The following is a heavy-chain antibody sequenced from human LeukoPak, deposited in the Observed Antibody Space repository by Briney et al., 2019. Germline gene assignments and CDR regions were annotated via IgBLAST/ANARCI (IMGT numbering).Heavy chain of an antibody. Sequence: GGSLRLSCAASGFTFDDYAMHWVRQAPGKGLEWVSGISWNSGSIGYADSVKGRFTISRDNAKNSLYLQMNSLRAEDTALYYCAKEWRRYGSSWYCGMDVWGQGTTVTVSS. CDR3: AKEWRRYGSSWYCGMDV. CDR2: ISWNSGSI. D-gene: IGHD6-13*01. CDR1: GFTFDDYA. J-gene: IGHJ6*02. V-gene: IGHV3-9*01.